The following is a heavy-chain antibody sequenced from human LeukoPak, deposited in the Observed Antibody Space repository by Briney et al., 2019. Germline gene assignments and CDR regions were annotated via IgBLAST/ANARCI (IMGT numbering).Heavy chain of an antibody. CDR3: ARSPYYDILTGSRGTFDY. CDR2: IYWDEDK. D-gene: IGHD3-9*01. CDR1: GFSFSTSGVG. V-gene: IGHV2-5*02. Sequence: SGPTLVKPTQTLTLTCTFSGFSFSTSGVGVGWIRQPPGKALEWLAVIYWDEDKRYRPSLKSRLTITKDTSKNQGVLTMTNMDPVDTATYYCARSPYYDILTGSRGTFDYWGRGILVTVSS. J-gene: IGHJ4*02.